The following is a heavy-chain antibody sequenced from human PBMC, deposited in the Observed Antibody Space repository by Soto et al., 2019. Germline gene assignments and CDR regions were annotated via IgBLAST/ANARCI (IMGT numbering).Heavy chain of an antibody. J-gene: IGHJ6*02. CDR3: AREYTAWPLAYGLDV. Sequence: PGGSLRLSCVGSGFTFSNFSINWVRQAPGKGLEWVSSISSRSDIYYADPLKGRFTISRDNAKNSVSLQMNSLRAEDTAVYYCAREYTAWPLAYGLDVWGQGTTVTV. CDR1: GFTFSNFS. V-gene: IGHV3-21*01. D-gene: IGHD2-2*02. CDR2: ISSRSDI.